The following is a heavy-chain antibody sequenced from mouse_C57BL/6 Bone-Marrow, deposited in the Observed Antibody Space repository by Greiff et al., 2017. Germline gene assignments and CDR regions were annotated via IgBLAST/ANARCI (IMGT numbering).Heavy chain of an antibody. CDR2: ISSGGSYT. CDR3: ARHGYYVGY. V-gene: IGHV5-6*01. D-gene: IGHD2-2*01. Sequence: VQLQQSGGDLVKPGGSLKLSCAASGFTFSSYGMSWVRQTPDKRLEWVATISSGGSYTYYPDSVKGRFTISRDNAKNTLYLQMSSLKSEDTAMYYCARHGYYVGYWGQGTTLTVSS. J-gene: IGHJ2*01. CDR1: GFTFSSYG.